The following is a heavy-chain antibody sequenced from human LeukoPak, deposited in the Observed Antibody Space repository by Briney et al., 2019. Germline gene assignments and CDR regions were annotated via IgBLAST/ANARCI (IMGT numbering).Heavy chain of an antibody. V-gene: IGHV4-39*01. CDR3: ARATYYYDSLWLADAFDI. D-gene: IGHD3-22*01. CDR2: IYYSGIT. J-gene: IGHJ3*02. CDR1: GGSISSAAYS. Sequence: PSETLSLTCSVSGGSISSAAYSWGWIRQPPGKGLEWIGSIYYSGITYYNPSLKSRVTISLDTSRNQFSLKLNSVTAADTAVYYCARATYYYDSLWLADAFDIWGQGTMVTVSS.